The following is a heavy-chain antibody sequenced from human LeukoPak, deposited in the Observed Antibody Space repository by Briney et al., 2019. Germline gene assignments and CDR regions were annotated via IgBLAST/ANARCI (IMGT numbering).Heavy chain of an antibody. CDR2: INHSGST. V-gene: IGHV4-34*01. CDR3: ARGPGDGGNSVYFDY. Sequence: SETLSLTCAVYGGSFSGYYWSWIRQPPGKGLEWIGEINHSGSTNYNPSLKSRVTISVDTSKNQFSLKLSYVTAADTAVYYCARGPGDGGNSVYFDYWGQGTLVTVSS. J-gene: IGHJ4*02. D-gene: IGHD4-23*01. CDR1: GGSFSGYY.